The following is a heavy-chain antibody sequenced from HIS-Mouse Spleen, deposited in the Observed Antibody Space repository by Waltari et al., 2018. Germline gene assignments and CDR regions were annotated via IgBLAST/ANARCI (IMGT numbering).Heavy chain of an antibody. D-gene: IGHD6-13*01. CDR1: GGSISRSSYS. Sequence: QLQLQESGPGLVKPSETLSLTCPVSGGSISRSSYSWGWIRQTPGKGLEWIGSIYYSGSTYYNPSLKSRVTISVDTSKNQFSLKLSSVTAADTAVYYCAREIPYSSSWYDWYFDLWGRGTLVTVSS. CDR3: AREIPYSSSWYDWYFDL. V-gene: IGHV4-39*07. CDR2: IYYSGST. J-gene: IGHJ2*01.